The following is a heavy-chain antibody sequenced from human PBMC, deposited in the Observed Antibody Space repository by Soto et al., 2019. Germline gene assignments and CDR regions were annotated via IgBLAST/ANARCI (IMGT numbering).Heavy chain of an antibody. CDR1: GFTFSSYW. Sequence: EVQLVESGGGLVQPGGSLRLSCAASGFTFSSYWMTWVRQAPGKGLEWVATIKQNGGEKSYVDSVEGRFTVSRDNAKNSLYLHMNTLRGEDRAVYYCARGGCGSGGDCSPVDVWGKGTTVTVSS. J-gene: IGHJ6*04. V-gene: IGHV3-7*03. CDR2: IKQNGGEK. D-gene: IGHD2-21*02. CDR3: ARGGCGSGGDCSPVDV.